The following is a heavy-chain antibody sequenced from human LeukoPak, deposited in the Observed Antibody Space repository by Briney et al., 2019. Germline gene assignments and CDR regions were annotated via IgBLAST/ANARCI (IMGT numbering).Heavy chain of an antibody. Sequence: PSETLSLTCTVSGDSISSSKSNFWGWIRQPPGKGLEWIGSIYYSGSSYYNASLKSRVTTSVDTSKNQFSLKLSSVTAADTAVYYCARSLLVATEEYWGQGTLVTVSS. CDR3: ARSLLVATEEY. D-gene: IGHD5-12*01. J-gene: IGHJ4*02. V-gene: IGHV4-39*07. CDR1: GDSISSSKSNF. CDR2: IYYSGSS.